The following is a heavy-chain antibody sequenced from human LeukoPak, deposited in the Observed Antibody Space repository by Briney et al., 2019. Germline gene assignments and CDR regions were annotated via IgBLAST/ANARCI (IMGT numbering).Heavy chain of an antibody. V-gene: IGHV3-23*01. Sequence: GGSLRLSCAASGFTFSSYSMNWVRQAPGKGLEWVSAISGSGDSTYYADSVKGRFTISRDNSKNTLYLQMNSLRAEDTAVYYCAKAGAVVVVAAKYFDYWGQGTLVTVSS. CDR1: GFTFSSYS. D-gene: IGHD2-15*01. CDR3: AKAGAVVVVAAKYFDY. CDR2: ISGSGDST. J-gene: IGHJ4*02.